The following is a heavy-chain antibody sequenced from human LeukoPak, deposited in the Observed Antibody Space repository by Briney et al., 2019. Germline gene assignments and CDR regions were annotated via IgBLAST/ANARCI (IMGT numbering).Heavy chain of an antibody. V-gene: IGHV4-59*01. Sequence: SETLSLTCTVSHVSISTYYWSWIRQPPGKGLEWMGYIHYSGSTNYNPSLKGRVTISVDTSKKQLSLMLRSVTAADTAVYYCARDIYGSGHGWFDTWGQGRLVTVSS. D-gene: IGHD3-10*01. CDR3: ARDIYGSGHGWFDT. J-gene: IGHJ5*02. CDR2: IHYSGST. CDR1: HVSISTYY.